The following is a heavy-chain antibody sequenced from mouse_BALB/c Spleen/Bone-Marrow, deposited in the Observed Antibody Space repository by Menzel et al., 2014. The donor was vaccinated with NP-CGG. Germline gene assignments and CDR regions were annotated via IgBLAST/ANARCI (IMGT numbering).Heavy chain of an antibody. D-gene: IGHD2-4*01. Sequence: VQLKQSGAELVKPGASVKLSCTASGFNIKDTYMHWVKQRPEQGLEWIGRIDPANGNTKYDPKFQGKATITADTSSNTAFLQLCSLTSEDTAVYYCATMITDWYFDVWGAGTTVTVST. J-gene: IGHJ1*01. CDR3: ATMITDWYFDV. CDR1: GFNIKDTY. V-gene: IGHV14-3*02. CDR2: IDPANGNT.